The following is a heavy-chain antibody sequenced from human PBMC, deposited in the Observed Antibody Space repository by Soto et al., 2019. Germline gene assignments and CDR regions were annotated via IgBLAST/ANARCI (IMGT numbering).Heavy chain of an antibody. CDR2: IIPILGIA. J-gene: IGHJ4*02. Sequence: QVQLVQSGAEVKKPGSSVKVSCKASGGTFSSYTISWVRQAPGQGLEWMGRIIPILGIANYAQKFQGRVTITADKSTSTAYRELSSLRSEDTAVYYCAREPYGDYSGYWGQGTLVTVSS. CDR3: AREPYGDYSGY. D-gene: IGHD4-17*01. CDR1: GGTFSSYT. V-gene: IGHV1-69*08.